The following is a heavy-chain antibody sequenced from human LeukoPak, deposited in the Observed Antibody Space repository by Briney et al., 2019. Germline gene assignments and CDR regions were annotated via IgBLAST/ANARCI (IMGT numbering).Heavy chain of an antibody. Sequence: ASVKVSCKASGYTFTSYYMHWVRQAPGQGLEWMGIINPSGGSTSYAQKFQGRVTMTRDMSTSTVYMELSSLRSEDTAVYYCAREGTGGPTAAGTYGYYFDYWGQGTLVTVSS. V-gene: IGHV1-46*01. CDR1: GYTFTSYY. J-gene: IGHJ4*02. CDR3: AREGTGGPTAAGTYGYYFDY. D-gene: IGHD6-19*01. CDR2: INPSGGST.